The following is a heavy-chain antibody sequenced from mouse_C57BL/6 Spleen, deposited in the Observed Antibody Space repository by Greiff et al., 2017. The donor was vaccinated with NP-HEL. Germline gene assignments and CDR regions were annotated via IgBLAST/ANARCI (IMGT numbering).Heavy chain of an antibody. V-gene: IGHV5-6*02. CDR1: GFTFSSYG. Sequence: DVKLVESGGDLVKPGGSLKLSCAASGFTFSSYGMSWVRQTPDKRLEWVATISSGGSYTYYPDSVKGRFTISRDNAKNTLYLQMSSLKSEDTAMYYCATLRNYFDYWGQGTTLTVSS. CDR2: ISSGGSYT. J-gene: IGHJ2*01. CDR3: ATLRNYFDY. D-gene: IGHD1-1*01.